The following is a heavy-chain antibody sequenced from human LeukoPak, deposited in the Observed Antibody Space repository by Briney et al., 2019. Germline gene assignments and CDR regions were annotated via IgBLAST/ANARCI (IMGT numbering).Heavy chain of an antibody. CDR1: GGSISRGGYS. CDR3: ARNDYNHWFDP. D-gene: IGHD5-24*01. CDR2: ICRNGST. V-gene: IGHV4-30-2*01. J-gene: IGHJ5*02. Sequence: SETLSLTCAVSGGSISRGGYSWSWIRQPPGKGLEWIGYICRNGSTSYNPHLRSRVTISVARTTTQFSLKLSSAAAADTAVYSCARNDYNHWFDPWGQGTLVTVSS.